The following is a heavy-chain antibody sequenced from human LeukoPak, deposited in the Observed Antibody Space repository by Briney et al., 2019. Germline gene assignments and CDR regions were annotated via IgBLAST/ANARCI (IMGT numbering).Heavy chain of an antibody. D-gene: IGHD5-12*01. Sequence: PSETLSLTCAVYGGSFSGYYWSWIRQPPGKGLEWIGEINHSGSTNYNPSLKSRVTISVDTSKNQFSLKLSSVTAADTAVYYCARTVATIGHYYYGMDVWGKGTTVTVSS. J-gene: IGHJ6*04. V-gene: IGHV4-34*01. CDR2: INHSGST. CDR1: GGSFSGYY. CDR3: ARTVATIGHYYYGMDV.